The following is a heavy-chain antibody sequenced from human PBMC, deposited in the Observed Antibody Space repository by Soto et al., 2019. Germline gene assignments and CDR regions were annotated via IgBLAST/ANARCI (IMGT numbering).Heavy chain of an antibody. CDR3: ARGVRSGYSYGAVDY. D-gene: IGHD5-18*01. J-gene: IGHJ4*02. CDR2: IYYSGST. V-gene: IGHV4-59*01. CDR1: GGSISSYY. Sequence: SETLSLTCTVSGGSISSYYWSWIRQPPGKGLEWIGYIYYSGSTNYNPSLKSRVTISVDTSKNQFSLKLSSVTAADTAVYYCARGVRSGYSYGAVDYWGQGTLVTVSS.